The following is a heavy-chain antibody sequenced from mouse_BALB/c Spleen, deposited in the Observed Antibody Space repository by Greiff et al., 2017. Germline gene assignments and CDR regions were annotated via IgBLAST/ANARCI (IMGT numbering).Heavy chain of an antibody. J-gene: IGHJ4*01. Sequence: DVKLVESGGGLVQPGGSRKLSCAASGFTFSDYGMAWVRQAPGKGPEWVAFISNLAYSIYYADTVTGRFTISRENAKNTLYLEMSSLRSEDTAMYYCARDNYYAMDYWGQGTSVTVSS. V-gene: IGHV5-15*02. CDR3: ARDNYYAMDY. CDR2: ISNLAYSI. CDR1: GFTFSDYG.